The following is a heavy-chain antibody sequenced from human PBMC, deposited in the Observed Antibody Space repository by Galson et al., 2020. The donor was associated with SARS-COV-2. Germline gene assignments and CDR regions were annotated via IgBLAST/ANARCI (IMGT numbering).Heavy chain of an antibody. V-gene: IGHV4-59*01. CDR1: GGSMSRYY. CDR3: ARDYFGDYLDGLEI. Sequence: SETLSLTCTVSGGSMSRYYWTWIRQPPGKGLEWIGYILYGGSTEYNPSLKSRVTMSVDTSKNKFSLKLSSVTAADTAVYYCARDYFGDYLDGLEIWGQGTTVTGSS. J-gene: IGHJ3*02. CDR2: ILYGGST. D-gene: IGHD4-17*01.